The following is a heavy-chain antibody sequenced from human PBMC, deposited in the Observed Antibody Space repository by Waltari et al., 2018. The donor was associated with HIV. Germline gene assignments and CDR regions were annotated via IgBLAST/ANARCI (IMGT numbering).Heavy chain of an antibody. Sequence: QVQLRQWGAGLLKPSETLSPPRAVYGGSFSGSYWRCIRHPPGKGPGGFGEINHGGSTNYNPSLKSRVTISVDTSKNQFSLKLTSVTAADTAVFYCARARLVSRGQYCSTTSCLPHYYYYYGMDVWGQGTTVTVSS. D-gene: IGHD2-2*01. V-gene: IGHV4-34*01. CDR3: ARARLVSRGQYCSTTSCLPHYYYYYGMDV. CDR1: GGSFSGSY. J-gene: IGHJ6*02. CDR2: INHGGST.